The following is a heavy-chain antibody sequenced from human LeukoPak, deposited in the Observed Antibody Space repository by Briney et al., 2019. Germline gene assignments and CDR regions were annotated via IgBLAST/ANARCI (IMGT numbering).Heavy chain of an antibody. Sequence: SETLSLTCAVYGGSFSGYYWSWIRQPAGKGLEWIGRIYTSGSTNYNPSLKGRVTISVDTSKNHFSLKLSSVTAADTAVYYCAVDNDSTGYYFSMDVWGKGTTVTVSS. D-gene: IGHD3-22*01. V-gene: IGHV4-59*10. CDR2: IYTSGST. CDR3: AVDNDSTGYYFSMDV. J-gene: IGHJ6*03. CDR1: GGSFSGYY.